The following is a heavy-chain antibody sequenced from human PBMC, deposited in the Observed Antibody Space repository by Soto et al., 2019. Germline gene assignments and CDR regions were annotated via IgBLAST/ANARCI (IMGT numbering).Heavy chain of an antibody. CDR3: VSDLPYNYYDSSSFLGHFDY. D-gene: IGHD3-22*01. J-gene: IGHJ4*02. CDR1: GFTFSSYA. CDR2: ISYDGSNK. V-gene: IGHV3-30-3*01. Sequence: GGSLRLSCAASGFTFSSYAMHWVRKAPGKGLEWVAVISYDGSNKYYADSVNGRFTISRDNSKNTLYLQMNSLRAEDTAVYYFVSDLPYNYYDSSSFLGHFDYWGQGTLVTVSS.